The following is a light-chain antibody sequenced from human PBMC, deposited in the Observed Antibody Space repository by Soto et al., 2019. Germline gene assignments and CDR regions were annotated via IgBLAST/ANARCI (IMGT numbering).Light chain of an antibody. J-gene: IGKJ1*01. CDR1: QGISNY. Sequence: DIQMTQSPSSLSASVGDRVTITCRASQGISNYLAWYQQKPGKVPKLLIYAASTLQSGVPSRFSGSGSGTDFTIPISSLQPEDVATYYCQKYNSPPRTFGQGTKVEIK. CDR2: AAS. CDR3: QKYNSPPRT. V-gene: IGKV1-27*01.